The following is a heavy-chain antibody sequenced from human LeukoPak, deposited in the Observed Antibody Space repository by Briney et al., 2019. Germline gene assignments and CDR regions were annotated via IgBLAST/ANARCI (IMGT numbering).Heavy chain of an antibody. V-gene: IGHV4-38-2*02. CDR1: GYSISSGYY. Sequence: SETLSLTCTVSGYSISSGYYWGWIRQPPGKGLEWIGSIYHSGSTYYNASLKSRVTISVDTSKNQFSLKLSSVTAADTAVYYCARGQSYPPYYYGSGSPRGVNYYYYMDVWGKGTTVTVSS. CDR2: IYHSGST. J-gene: IGHJ6*03. D-gene: IGHD3-10*01. CDR3: ARGQSYPPYYYGSGSPRGVNYYYYMDV.